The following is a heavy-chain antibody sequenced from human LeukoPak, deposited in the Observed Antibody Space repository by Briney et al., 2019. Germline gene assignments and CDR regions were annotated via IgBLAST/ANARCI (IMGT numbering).Heavy chain of an antibody. Sequence: PGGSLRLSCAASGFTFSRSAMHWVRQAPGKGLEWVAIISYDGGNKYYADSVKGRFTISRDNSKNTLYLQMNSLRAEDTAVYFCVSLGYSSSSVRYWGQGTRVTVSS. J-gene: IGHJ4*02. D-gene: IGHD6-6*01. CDR2: ISYDGGNK. V-gene: IGHV3-30*04. CDR3: VSLGYSSSSVRY. CDR1: GFTFSRSA.